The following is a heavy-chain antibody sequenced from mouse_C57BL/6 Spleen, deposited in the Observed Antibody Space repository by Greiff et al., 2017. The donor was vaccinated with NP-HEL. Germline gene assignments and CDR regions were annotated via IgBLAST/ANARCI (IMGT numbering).Heavy chain of an antibody. CDR2: IYPGDGDT. Sequence: QVQLQQSGPELVKPGASVKISCKASGYAFSSSWMNWVKQRPGKGLEWIGRIYPGDGDTNYNGKFKGKATLTADKSSSTAYMQLSSLTSEDSAVYVCERSGNDYDEEGYWGQGTTLTVSS. V-gene: IGHV1-82*01. CDR3: ERSGNDYDEEGY. D-gene: IGHD2-4*01. J-gene: IGHJ2*01. CDR1: GYAFSSSW.